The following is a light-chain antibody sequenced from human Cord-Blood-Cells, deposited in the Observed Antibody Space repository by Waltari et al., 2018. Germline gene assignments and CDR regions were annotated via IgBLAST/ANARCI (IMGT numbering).Light chain of an antibody. CDR3: QQYNSYST. CDR2: KAS. V-gene: IGKV1-5*03. Sequence: DIQMTQSPSTLSASVGDRVTITCRASQSISSWLAWYQQKPGKAPKLLIYKASSLESGVPSRFSGSGSGTEFPLTISSLQPDDLATYYCQQYNSYSTFGQGTKVEIK. J-gene: IGKJ1*01. CDR1: QSISSW.